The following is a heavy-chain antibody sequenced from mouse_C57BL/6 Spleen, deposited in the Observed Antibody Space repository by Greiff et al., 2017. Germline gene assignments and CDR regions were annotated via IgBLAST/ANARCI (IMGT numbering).Heavy chain of an antibody. D-gene: IGHD1-1*01. CDR3: ARFTTVVAGDY. Sequence: VQLQQPGAELVKPGASVKMSCKASGYTFTSYWITWVKQRPGQGLEWIGDIYPGSGSTNYNEKFKSKATLTVDTSSSTAYMQLSILTSEDAAVYYCARFTTVVAGDYWGQGTTLTVSS. J-gene: IGHJ2*01. V-gene: IGHV1-55*01. CDR1: GYTFTSYW. CDR2: IYPGSGST.